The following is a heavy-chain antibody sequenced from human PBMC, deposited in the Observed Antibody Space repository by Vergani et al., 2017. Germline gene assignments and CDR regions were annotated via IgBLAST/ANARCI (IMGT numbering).Heavy chain of an antibody. J-gene: IGHJ5*02. CDR2: IYYSGST. V-gene: IGHV4-38-2*01. CDR3: ARGYCSGGSCYINWFDP. Sequence: QVQLQESGPGLVKPSETLSLTCAVSGYSISSGYYWGWIRQPPGKGLEWIGSIYYSGSTNYNPSLKSRVTISVDTSKNQFSLKLSSVTAADTAVYYCARGYCSGGSCYINWFDPWGQGTLVTVSS. CDR1: GYSISSGYY. D-gene: IGHD2-15*01.